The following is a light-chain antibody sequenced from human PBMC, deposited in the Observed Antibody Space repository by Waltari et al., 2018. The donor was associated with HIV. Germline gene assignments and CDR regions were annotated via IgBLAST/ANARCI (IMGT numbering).Light chain of an antibody. J-gene: IGLJ3*02. V-gene: IGLV1-47*01. CDR3: AAWDDSLRGLV. CDR1: SSNIGSHY. Sequence: QSVLTQPPSASGTPGQRVTISCSGSSSNIGSHYVFWYQQLPGTAPKLVIYRNNQRPSGVPDRFSGSKSVTSASLAISGLRSEDEADYYCAAWDDSLRGLVFGGGTKLTVL. CDR2: RNN.